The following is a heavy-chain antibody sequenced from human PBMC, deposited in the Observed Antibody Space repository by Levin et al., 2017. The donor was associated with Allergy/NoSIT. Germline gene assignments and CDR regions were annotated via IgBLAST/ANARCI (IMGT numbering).Heavy chain of an antibody. CDR3: ARDRYLWFGERDAFDI. CDR1: GGSISSSNW. V-gene: IGHV4-4*02. Sequence: SETLSLTCAVSGGSISSSNWWSWVRQPPGKGLEWIGEIYHSGSTNYNPSLKSRVTISVDKSKNQFSLKLSSVTAADTAVYYCARDRYLWFGERDAFDIWGQGTMVTVSS. CDR2: IYHSGST. J-gene: IGHJ3*02. D-gene: IGHD3-10*01.